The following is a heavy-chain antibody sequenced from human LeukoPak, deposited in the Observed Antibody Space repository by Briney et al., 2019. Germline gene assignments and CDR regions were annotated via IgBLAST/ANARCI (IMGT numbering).Heavy chain of an antibody. CDR2: INTDTGNP. CDR3: ARTTDNKRGIEY. D-gene: IGHD1-14*01. J-gene: IGHJ4*02. Sequence: GASVKVSCKTSGYDFTSYPMNWVRQAPGQGLVWVGWINTDTGNPTYAQAFTGRFVFSLDTSVSTAYLQISSLTVEDTAIYYCARTTDNKRGIEYWGQGTLVTVSS. V-gene: IGHV7-4-1*02. CDR1: GYDFTSYP.